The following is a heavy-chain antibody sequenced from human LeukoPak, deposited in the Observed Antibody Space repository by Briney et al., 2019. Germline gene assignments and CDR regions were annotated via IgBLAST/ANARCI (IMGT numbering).Heavy chain of an antibody. CDR2: INPNSGGT. Sequence: GASVKVSCKASGYTFTSYDINWVRQATGQGLEWMGWINPNSGGTNYAQKFQGWVTMTRDTSISTAYMELSRLRSDDTAVYYCARDHGGGAMVRGVTSSMDVWGQGTTVTVSS. J-gene: IGHJ6*02. CDR3: ARDHGGGAMVRGVTSSMDV. CDR1: GYTFTSYD. V-gene: IGHV1-2*04. D-gene: IGHD3-10*01.